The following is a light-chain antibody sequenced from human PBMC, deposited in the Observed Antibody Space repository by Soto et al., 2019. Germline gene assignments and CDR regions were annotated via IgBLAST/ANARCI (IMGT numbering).Light chain of an antibody. CDR2: GAS. J-gene: IGKJ4*01. CDR1: QSVSSN. CDR3: QQSYSTPLT. V-gene: IGKV3-15*01. Sequence: EIVMTQSPATLSVSPGERATLSCRASQSVSSNLAWYQQKPGQAPRLLIYGASTRATGIPARFSGSGSGTEFTLTINSLQSEDFATYYCQQSYSTPLTFGGGTKVDIK.